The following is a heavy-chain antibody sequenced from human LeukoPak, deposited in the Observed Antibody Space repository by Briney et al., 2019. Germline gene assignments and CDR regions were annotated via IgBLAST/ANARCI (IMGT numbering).Heavy chain of an antibody. CDR2: IRSKTNNYAT. CDR3: TRHNYDRSGYGAFDI. CDR1: GFAFSGSD. J-gene: IGHJ3*02. V-gene: IGHV3-73*01. D-gene: IGHD3-22*01. Sequence: GRSLRLSCAASGFAFSGSDIHWVRQASGKGLEWGGDIRSKTNNYATADAASVKGRFTFSRDDSKNTAYIQMNSLKTEDTAVYYCTRHNYDRSGYGAFDIWGQGTMVTVSS.